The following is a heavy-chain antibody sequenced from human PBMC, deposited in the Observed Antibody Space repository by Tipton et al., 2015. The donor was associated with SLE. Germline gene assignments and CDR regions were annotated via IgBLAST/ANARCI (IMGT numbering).Heavy chain of an antibody. CDR2: INRDGST. CDR3: ARGGRWGDFDY. V-gene: IGHV4-34*01. Sequence: TLSLTCAVNGGSFSTNFWSWIRQPPGKGLEWIWEINRDGSTNFNPSLKSRVTLSVDTSRNHFSLNVSSVTAADTAVYYCARGGRWGDFDYWGQGTLVTVSS. D-gene: IGHD3-16*01. J-gene: IGHJ4*02. CDR1: GGSFSTNF.